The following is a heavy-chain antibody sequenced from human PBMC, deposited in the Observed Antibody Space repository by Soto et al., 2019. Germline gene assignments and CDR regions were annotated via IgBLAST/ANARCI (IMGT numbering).Heavy chain of an antibody. D-gene: IGHD4-17*01. V-gene: IGHV2-5*02. Sequence: QLTLKESGPTLVKPTQTLTLTCTVSGFSITDSGVGVGWIRQPPGKALEWLALIYWDGDERYSPSLRSRLTITRDNSKNQVVLTLTNVDPVDTATYFCAHRPTTTVSTVWFDPWGQGTLVTVSS. CDR1: GFSITDSGVG. CDR2: IYWDGDE. J-gene: IGHJ5*02. CDR3: AHRPTTTVSTVWFDP.